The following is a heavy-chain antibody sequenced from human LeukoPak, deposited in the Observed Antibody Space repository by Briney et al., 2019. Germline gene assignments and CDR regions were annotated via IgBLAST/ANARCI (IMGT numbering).Heavy chain of an antibody. D-gene: IGHD3-10*01. Sequence: GGSLRLSCATSGFTFSSHGMSWVRQAPGKGLEWVSAISGSAGTTYYADSVKGRFTISRDNSKNTLYLQMNSLRAEDTAVYYCAKPVGELLIVRHFDYWGRGTLVTVSS. CDR2: ISGSAGTT. CDR3: AKPVGELLIVRHFDY. J-gene: IGHJ4*02. CDR1: GFTFSSHG. V-gene: IGHV3-23*01.